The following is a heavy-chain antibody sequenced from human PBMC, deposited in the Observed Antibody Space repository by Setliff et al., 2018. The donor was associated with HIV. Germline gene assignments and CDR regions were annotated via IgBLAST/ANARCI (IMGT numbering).Heavy chain of an antibody. D-gene: IGHD3-9*01. J-gene: IGHJ6*02. V-gene: IGHV4-59*11. CDR3: ARDPKRYYDILTGYPSYYGMDV. Sequence: SETLSLTCTVSGGSIENLYWTWIRQPSGRGLEWIGYVYSTGSTKYNPSLKSRATMSDDTSKNQISLTLTSVSAADTAVYYCARDPKRYYDILTGYPSYYGMDVWGQGTTVTVSS. CDR2: VYSTGST. CDR1: GGSIENLY.